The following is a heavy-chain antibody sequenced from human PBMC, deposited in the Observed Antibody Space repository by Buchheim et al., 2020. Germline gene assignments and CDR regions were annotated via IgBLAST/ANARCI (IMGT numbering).Heavy chain of an antibody. CDR2: ISSSGSTI. Sequence: QVQLVESGGGLVKPGGSLRLSCAASGFTFSDYYMSWIRQAPGKGLEWVSYISSSGSTIYYADSVKGRFTISRDNAKNSLYLQMNSLRAEDTAVYYCARYIKYYDFWSGYYPNYYYYGMDVWGQGTT. CDR3: ARYIKYYDFWSGYYPNYYYYGMDV. CDR1: GFTFSDYY. D-gene: IGHD3-3*01. J-gene: IGHJ6*02. V-gene: IGHV3-11*01.